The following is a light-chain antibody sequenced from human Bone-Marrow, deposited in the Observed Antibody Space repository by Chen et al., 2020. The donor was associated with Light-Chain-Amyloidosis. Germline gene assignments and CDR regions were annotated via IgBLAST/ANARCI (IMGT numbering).Light chain of an antibody. V-gene: IGKV4-1*01. CDR2: WAS. J-gene: IGKJ1*01. CDR3: QQYYSTPLT. CDR1: QSIQYNSDNKNY. Sequence: DIVMNQSPDSLAVSLGERATINCKSSQSIQYNSDNKNYLAWYQQKPGQPPKLLIYWASTRESGVPDRFRGSGSETDFTLTISSLQAEDVAVYYCQQYYSTPLTFGQGTRVEIK.